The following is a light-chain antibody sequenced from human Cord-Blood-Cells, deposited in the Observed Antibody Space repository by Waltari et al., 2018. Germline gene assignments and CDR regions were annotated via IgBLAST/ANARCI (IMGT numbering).Light chain of an antibody. CDR3: QQSNSTPYT. CDR1: QSISSY. Sequence: DIQMTRSPSSLSASVGYRVTITCRASQSISSYLNWYQQKPGKAPKLLIYAASSLQSGVPSRFSGSGSGTDFTLTISSLQPEDVATYYCQQSNSTPYTFGPGTKVDIK. CDR2: AAS. J-gene: IGKJ3*01. V-gene: IGKV1-39*01.